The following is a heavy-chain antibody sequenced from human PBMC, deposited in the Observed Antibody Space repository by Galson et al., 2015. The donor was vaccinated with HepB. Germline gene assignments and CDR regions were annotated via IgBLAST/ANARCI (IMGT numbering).Heavy chain of an antibody. CDR1: GFTFSSYS. CDR2: ISSSTSTI. Sequence: SLRLSCAASGFTFSSYSMNWVRQAPGKGLEWVSYISSSTSTIYYADSVKGRFTISRDNAKNSLFLQMNSLRPEDTAVYYCARGRTTVDWGQGTLVTVSS. J-gene: IGHJ4*02. D-gene: IGHD1-14*01. V-gene: IGHV3-48*04. CDR3: ARGRTTVD.